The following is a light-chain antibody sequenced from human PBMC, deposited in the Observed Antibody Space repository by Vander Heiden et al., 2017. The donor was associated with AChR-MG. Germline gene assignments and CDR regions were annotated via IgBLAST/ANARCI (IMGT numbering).Light chain of an antibody. CDR1: SSDVGGYNY. CDR2: DVS. Sequence: QSALTQPASVSGAPGQSITISCTGTSSDVGGYNYVSWYQQHPGKAPKLMSYDVSKRPSGVSNRVSGSKSGNTASLTISGLQAEDEAYYYCSSYTSSRTLVFGTGTKVTVL. CDR3: SSYTSSRTLV. V-gene: IGLV2-14*01. J-gene: IGLJ1*01.